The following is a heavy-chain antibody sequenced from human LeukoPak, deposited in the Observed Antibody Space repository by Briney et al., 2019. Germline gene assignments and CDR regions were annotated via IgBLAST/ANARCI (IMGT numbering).Heavy chain of an antibody. D-gene: IGHD1-26*01. CDR2: ISSSGSTI. V-gene: IGHV3-48*04. Sequence: GGSLRLSCAASGFTFSSYGMSWVRQAPGKGMEWVAYISSSGSTIYYADSVKGRFTISRDNAKNSLYLQMNSLRAEDTAVYYCARDRVGATYDAFDIWGQGTMVTVSS. CDR3: ARDRVGATYDAFDI. J-gene: IGHJ3*02. CDR1: GFTFSSYG.